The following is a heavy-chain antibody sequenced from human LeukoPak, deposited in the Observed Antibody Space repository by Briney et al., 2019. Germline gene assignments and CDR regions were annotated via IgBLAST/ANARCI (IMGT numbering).Heavy chain of an antibody. CDR1: GFTFSSYG. D-gene: IGHD3-16*01. J-gene: IGHJ4*02. CDR3: ARGRGWVDH. Sequence: PGGSLRLSCAVSGFTFSSYGMHWVRQTPEKGLEWVANIHDDGIVTHYVDSVKGRFTISRDNARNSVNLQLNSLRVEDTALYYCARGRGWVDHWGQGTLVTVSS. V-gene: IGHV3-7*01. CDR2: IHDDGIVT.